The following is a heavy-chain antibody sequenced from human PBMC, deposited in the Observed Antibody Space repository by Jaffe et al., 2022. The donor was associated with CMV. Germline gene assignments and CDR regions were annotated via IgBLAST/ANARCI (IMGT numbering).Heavy chain of an antibody. J-gene: IGHJ3*02. D-gene: IGHD3-22*01. CDR1: GGTFSSYA. V-gene: IGHV1-69*09. Sequence: QVQLVQSGAEVKKPGSSVKVSCKASGGTFSSYAISWVRQAPGQGLEWMGRIIPILGIANYAQKFQGRVTITADKSTSTAYMELSSLRSEDTAVYYCARVYGSSGYVDAFDIWGQGTMVTVSS. CDR2: IIPILGIA. CDR3: ARVYGSSGYVDAFDI.